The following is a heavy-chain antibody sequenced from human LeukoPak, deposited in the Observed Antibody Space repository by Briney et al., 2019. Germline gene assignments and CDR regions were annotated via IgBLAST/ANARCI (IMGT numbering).Heavy chain of an antibody. CDR2: ISAYNGNT. D-gene: IGHD3-9*01. Sequence: GASVKVSCKASGYTFTSYGISWVRQAPGQGLEWMGWISAYNGNTNYAQKLQGRVTMTTDTSTSTAYMELRSLRSDDTAVYYCARDQGYYDILTGFTGDYWGQGTLVTVSS. CDR3: ARDQGYYDILTGFTGDY. V-gene: IGHV1-18*01. CDR1: GYTFTSYG. J-gene: IGHJ4*02.